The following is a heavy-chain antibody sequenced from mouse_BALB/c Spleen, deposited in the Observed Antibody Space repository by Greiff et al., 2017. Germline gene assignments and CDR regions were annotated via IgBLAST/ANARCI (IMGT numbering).Heavy chain of an antibody. Sequence: EVKVVESGGGLVQPGGSRKLSCAASGFTFSSFGMHWVRQAPEKGLEWVAYISSGSSTIYYADTVKGRFTISRDNPKNTLFLQMTSLRSEDTAMYYCARGDRYGAWFAYWGQGTLVTVSA. CDR3: ARGDRYGAWFAY. V-gene: IGHV5-17*02. CDR1: GFTFSSFG. D-gene: IGHD2-14*01. J-gene: IGHJ3*01. CDR2: ISSGSSTI.